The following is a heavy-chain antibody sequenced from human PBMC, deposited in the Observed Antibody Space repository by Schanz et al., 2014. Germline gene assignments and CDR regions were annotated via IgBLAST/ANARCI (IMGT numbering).Heavy chain of an antibody. CDR3: ARAEINSGYARYYYGMDV. J-gene: IGHJ6*02. CDR2: AYYRGST. V-gene: IGHV4-39*07. CDR1: GGSFSSGPFY. D-gene: IGHD5-12*01. Sequence: QLQLQESGPGLVRPSETLSLTCTVYGGSFSSGPFYWGWIRQPPGKGLEWLGSAYYRGSTYYSPSLKSRVTISVDTSKNQFSLKLSSVTAADTAVYYCARAEINSGYARYYYGMDVWGQGTTVTVSS.